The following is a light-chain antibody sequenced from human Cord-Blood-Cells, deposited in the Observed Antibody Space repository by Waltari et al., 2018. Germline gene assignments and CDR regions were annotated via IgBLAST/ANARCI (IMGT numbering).Light chain of an antibody. J-gene: IGKJ1*01. CDR2: GAS. Sequence: EIVMTQSPATLSVSPGERATLSCRASQSVSSNLAWYQQKPGQGPRLLIYGASTRATGIPARCSGSGAGTEFTLTMSSLQSEDFAVYYCQQYNNWPPWTFGQGTKVEIK. V-gene: IGKV3-15*01. CDR3: QQYNNWPPWT. CDR1: QSVSSN.